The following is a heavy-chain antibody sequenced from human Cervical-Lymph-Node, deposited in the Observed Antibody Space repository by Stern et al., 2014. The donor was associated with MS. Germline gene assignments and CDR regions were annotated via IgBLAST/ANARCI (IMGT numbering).Heavy chain of an antibody. Sequence: MQLVESGGGVVQPGRSLSLSCVASGFTFSPYAMHWVRQAQGKGLEWVAFVSYDGTQRNSTDSVKARFTISRDNSKNTLYLHMNSLRDEDTAVYFCARGGRGVGLEYWGQGALVTVSS. D-gene: IGHD3-10*01. J-gene: IGHJ4*02. CDR2: VSYDGTQR. CDR1: GFTFSPYA. V-gene: IGHV3-30-3*01. CDR3: ARGGRGVGLEY.